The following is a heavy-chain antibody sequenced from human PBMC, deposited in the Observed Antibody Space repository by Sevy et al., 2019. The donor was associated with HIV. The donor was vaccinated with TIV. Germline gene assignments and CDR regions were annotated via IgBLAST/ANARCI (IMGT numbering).Heavy chain of an antibody. CDR2: ISYDGSSK. CDR1: GFSVSSHA. J-gene: IGHJ4*02. V-gene: IGHV3-30-3*01. D-gene: IGHD2-15*01. Sequence: GGSLRLSCAASGFSVSSHAMHWVRQAPGKGLEWMALISYDGSSKYYSDSVTGRLTISRDNSKNTLYLQMNSLRPEDTALYYCSRDAGYSVGWYPSDYWGQGTLVTVSS. CDR3: SRDAGYSVGWYPSDY.